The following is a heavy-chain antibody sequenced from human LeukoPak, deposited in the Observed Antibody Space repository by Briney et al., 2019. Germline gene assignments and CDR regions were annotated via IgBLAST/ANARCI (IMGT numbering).Heavy chain of an antibody. V-gene: IGHV4-31*03. Sequence: SQTLSLTCTVSGGSISSGGYYWSWIRQHPGKGLEWIGYIYYSGSTYYNPSLKSRVTISVGTYKNQFSLKLSSVTAADTAVCYCARVSGYCSGGSCSNWFDPWGQGTLVTVSS. CDR1: GGSISSGGYY. CDR2: IYYSGST. J-gene: IGHJ5*02. D-gene: IGHD2-15*01. CDR3: ARVSGYCSGGSCSNWFDP.